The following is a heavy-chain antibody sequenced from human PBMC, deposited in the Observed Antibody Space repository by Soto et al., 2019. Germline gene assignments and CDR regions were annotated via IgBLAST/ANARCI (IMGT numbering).Heavy chain of an antibody. D-gene: IGHD2-15*01. CDR3: VTLPPRIVVVVLPIPT. Sequence: QVQLQESGPRLVKPSGTLSLTCAVSGASISSTNWWTWVRQPPGKGLEWIGEIYHTGSTKYNPSLKSRVTIXXDKSNNQFSLNLSSVTAADTAVYYCVTLPPRIVVVVLPIPTWGQGTLVTVSS. CDR2: IYHTGST. J-gene: IGHJ4*02. CDR1: GASISSTNW. V-gene: IGHV4-4*02.